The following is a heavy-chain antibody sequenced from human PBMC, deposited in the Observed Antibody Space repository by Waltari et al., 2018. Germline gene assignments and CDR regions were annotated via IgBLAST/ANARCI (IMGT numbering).Heavy chain of an antibody. V-gene: IGHV5-51*01. J-gene: IGHJ3*02. CDR3: ARLGHIVVVTAIPNAFDI. CDR1: GYSFTSYW. CDR2: SYPGDSDT. D-gene: IGHD2-21*02. Sequence: EVQLVQSGAEVKKPGESLKISCKGSGYSFTSYWIGWVRQMPGKGLEWMGISYPGDSDTRYSPSFQGQVTISADKSISTAYLQWSSLKASDTAMYYCARLGHIVVVTAIPNAFDIWGQGTMVTVSS.